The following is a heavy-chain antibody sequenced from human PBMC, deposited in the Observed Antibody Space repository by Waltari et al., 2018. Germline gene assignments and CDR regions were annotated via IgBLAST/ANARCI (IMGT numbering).Heavy chain of an antibody. CDR2: ISSSGATR. CDR1: GFTVSNSE. V-gene: IGHV3-48*03. Sequence: EVQLVESGGGLVQPGGSLRLSCVGSGFTVSNSEMRWVRQAPGRGLEWVAYISSSGATRYYGDSVHGRFTISRDDAKTTLYLQLQSLRVEDTAVYYCARDQDGGSGSFTFDVWGHGTTVTVSS. CDR3: ARDQDGGSGSFTFDV. D-gene: IGHD3-10*01. J-gene: IGHJ6*02.